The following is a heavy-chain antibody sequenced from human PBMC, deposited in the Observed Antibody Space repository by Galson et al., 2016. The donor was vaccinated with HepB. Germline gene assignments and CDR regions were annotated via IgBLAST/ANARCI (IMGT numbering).Heavy chain of an antibody. V-gene: IGHV3-48*02. CDR3: ARGLEQPVGHFDV. Sequence: SLRLSCAASGFTFSTYSMNWVRQRPGKALQWLSHLSSRFGTIFYADSVKGRCTSSRDNGKNSVFLQLNGLRDDDTALYYCARGLEQPVGHFDVWGQGTLVTVSS. J-gene: IGHJ4*02. CDR2: LSSRFGTI. CDR1: GFTFSTYS. D-gene: IGHD1/OR15-1a*01.